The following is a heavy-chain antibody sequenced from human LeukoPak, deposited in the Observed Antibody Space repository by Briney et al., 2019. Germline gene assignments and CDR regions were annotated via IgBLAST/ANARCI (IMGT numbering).Heavy chain of an antibody. CDR2: IIPIFGTA. D-gene: IGHD2-2*01. Sequence: SVKVSCKASGGTFSSYAISWVRQAPGQGLEWMGGIIPIFGTANYAQKFQGSVTITADESTSTAYMELSSLRSEDTAVYYCARDSPRSHCSSTSCYNWFDPWGQGTLVTVSS. CDR3: ARDSPRSHCSSTSCYNWFDP. J-gene: IGHJ5*02. CDR1: GGTFSSYA. V-gene: IGHV1-69*01.